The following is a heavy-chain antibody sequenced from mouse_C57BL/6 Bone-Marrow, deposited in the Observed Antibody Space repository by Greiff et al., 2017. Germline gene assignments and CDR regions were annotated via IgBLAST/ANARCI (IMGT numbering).Heavy chain of an antibody. J-gene: IGHJ2*01. CDR2: IYPGNSDT. CDR3: TRDSITTVVATDYFDY. CDR1: GYTFTSYW. V-gene: IGHV1-5*01. Sequence: VQLQQSGTVLARPGASVKMSCKTSGYTFTSYWMHWVKQRPGQGLEWIGAIYPGNSDTSYNQKFKGKAKLTAVTSASTAYMELSSLTNEDSAVYYCTRDSITTVVATDYFDYWGQGTTLTVSS. D-gene: IGHD1-1*01.